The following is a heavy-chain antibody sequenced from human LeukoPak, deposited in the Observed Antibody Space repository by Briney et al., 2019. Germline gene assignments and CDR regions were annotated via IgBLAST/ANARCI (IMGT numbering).Heavy chain of an antibody. CDR2: INPSGGST. V-gene: IGHV1-46*01. D-gene: IGHD2-2*02. J-gene: IGHJ4*02. Sequence: ASVKVSCKASGYTFTSYYMHWVRQAPGQGLEWMGIINPSGGSTSYAQKFQGRVTMTRDTSTSTVYMELSSLRSEDTAVHYCARDSGYCSSTSCYTGYFDYWGQGTLVTVSS. CDR1: GYTFTSYY. CDR3: ARDSGYCSSTSCYTGYFDY.